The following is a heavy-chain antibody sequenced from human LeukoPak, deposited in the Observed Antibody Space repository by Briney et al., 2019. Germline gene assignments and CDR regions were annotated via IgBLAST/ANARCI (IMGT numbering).Heavy chain of an antibody. CDR2: MNPNSGNT. CDR3: ARGYYDFWSGLGTQYYYYYGMDV. Sequence: ASVKVSCKASGYTFTSYDINWVRQATGQGLEWMGWMNPNSGNTGYAQKFQGRVTMTRNTSISTAYMELSSLRSEDTAVYYCARGYYDFWSGLGTQYYYYYGMDVWGQGTTVTVSS. V-gene: IGHV1-8*01. J-gene: IGHJ6*02. CDR1: GYTFTSYD. D-gene: IGHD3-3*01.